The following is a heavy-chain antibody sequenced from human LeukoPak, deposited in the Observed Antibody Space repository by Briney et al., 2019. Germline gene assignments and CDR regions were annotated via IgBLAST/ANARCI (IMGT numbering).Heavy chain of an antibody. CDR3: ARRAGAYSHPYDY. CDR2: IRYDGSDK. CDR1: GFTFSSYW. Sequence: GGSLRLSCAASGFTFSSYWMHWVRQAPGKGLEWVTFIRYDGSDKYYADSVKGRFTISRDNSKNTLYLQMNSLRAEDTAVYYCARRAGAYSHPYDYWGQGTLVTVSS. J-gene: IGHJ4*02. V-gene: IGHV3-33*08. D-gene: IGHD4-17*01.